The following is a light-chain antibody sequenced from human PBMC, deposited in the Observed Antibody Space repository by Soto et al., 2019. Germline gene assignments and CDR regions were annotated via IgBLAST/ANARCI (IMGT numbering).Light chain of an antibody. J-gene: IGKJ1*01. CDR2: GAS. Sequence: EIVLTQSPGTLSLSPGDRATLSCRASQSVRSNFLAWYQQKPGQAPRLLIYGASSRATGIPDRFSGSGSGTDFTLTISRLEPEDFAVYYCQQYGSSPPWTFGQGTKVEIK. CDR3: QQYGSSPPWT. CDR1: QSVRSNF. V-gene: IGKV3-20*01.